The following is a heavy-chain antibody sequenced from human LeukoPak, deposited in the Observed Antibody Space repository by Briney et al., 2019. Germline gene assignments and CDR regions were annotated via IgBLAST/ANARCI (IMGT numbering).Heavy chain of an antibody. CDR2: ISSSGSTI. Sequence: GGSLRLSCAASGFTFSSYEMNWVRQAPGKGLEWVSYISSSGSTIYYADSVKGRFTISTDNAKNSLYLQMNSLRAEDTAVYYCARDLLTYYDSSGELDYWGQGTLVTVSS. J-gene: IGHJ4*02. CDR3: ARDLLTYYDSSGELDY. CDR1: GFTFSSYE. D-gene: IGHD3-22*01. V-gene: IGHV3-48*03.